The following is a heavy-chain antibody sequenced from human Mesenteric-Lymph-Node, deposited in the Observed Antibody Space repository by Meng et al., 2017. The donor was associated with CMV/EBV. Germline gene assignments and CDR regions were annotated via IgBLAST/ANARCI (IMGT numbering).Heavy chain of an antibody. CDR3: ASFRSTGGEGAFDI. V-gene: IGHV6-1*01. CDR2: TYYRSKWYN. J-gene: IGHJ3*02. CDR1: GDSVSSNSAA. Sequence: SETLSLTCAISGDSVSSNSAAWNWIRQSPSRGLEWLGRTYYRSKWYNDYAVSVKSRITINPDTSKNQFSLQLNSVTPEDTAVYYCASFRSTGGEGAFDIWGQGTMVTVSS. D-gene: IGHD2-15*01.